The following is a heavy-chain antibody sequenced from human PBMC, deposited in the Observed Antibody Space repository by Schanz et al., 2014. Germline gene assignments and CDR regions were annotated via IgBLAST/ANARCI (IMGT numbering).Heavy chain of an antibody. CDR3: AGGRGEVATIFHYYYFYYMDV. V-gene: IGHV4-61*02. Sequence: QVQLQESGPGLVKPSETLSLTCTVSGGSISSDSYSWSWIRQPAGKGLEWIGRISTSGSTNYNPSLKSRLTISINPPNTQLSLKLSSVTAADTAVYYCAGGRGEVATIFHYYYFYYMDVWGKGTTVSVSS. CDR1: GGSISSDSYS. J-gene: IGHJ6*03. D-gene: IGHD5-12*01. CDR2: ISTSGST.